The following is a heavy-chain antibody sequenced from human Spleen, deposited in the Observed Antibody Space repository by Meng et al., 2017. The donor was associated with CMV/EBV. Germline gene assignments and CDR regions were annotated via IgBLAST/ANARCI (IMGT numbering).Heavy chain of an antibody. CDR3: ARAHGDYVLEDY. V-gene: IGHV4-59*11. Sequence: SETLSLTCTVSGYSISSGHYWSWIRQPPGKGLEWIGYIYYSGSTNYNPSLKSRVTISVDTSKNQFSLKLSSVTAADTAVYYCARAHGDYVLEDYWGQGTLVTVSS. J-gene: IGHJ4*02. CDR1: GYSISSGHY. CDR2: IYYSGST. D-gene: IGHD4-17*01.